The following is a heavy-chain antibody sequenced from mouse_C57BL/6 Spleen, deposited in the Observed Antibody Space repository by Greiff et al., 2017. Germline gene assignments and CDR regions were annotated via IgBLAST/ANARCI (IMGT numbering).Heavy chain of an antibody. J-gene: IGHJ1*03. D-gene: IGHD2-10*02. CDR2: FHPYNDDT. CDR1: GYTFTTYP. CDR3: ARRGYGNYEKNWYFDV. Sequence: QVQLKESGAELVKPGASVKMSCKASGYTFTTYPIEWMKQNHGKSLEWIGNFHPYNDDTKYNEKFKGKATLTVEKSSSTVYLELSRLTSDDSAVYYCARRGYGNYEKNWYFDVWGTGTTVTVSS. V-gene: IGHV1-47*01.